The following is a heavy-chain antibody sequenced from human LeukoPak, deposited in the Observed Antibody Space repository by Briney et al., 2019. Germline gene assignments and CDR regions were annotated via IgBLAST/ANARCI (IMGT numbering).Heavy chain of an antibody. CDR1: GFTFSSYG. Sequence: PGRSLRLSCAASGFTFSSYGMHWVRQAPGKGLEWVAVISYDGSNKYYADSVKGRFTISRDNSKNTLYLQMNSLRAEDTAVYYCAKDLNYDILTGPHYWGQGTLVTVSS. V-gene: IGHV3-30*18. CDR2: ISYDGSNK. J-gene: IGHJ4*02. CDR3: AKDLNYDILTGPHY. D-gene: IGHD3-9*01.